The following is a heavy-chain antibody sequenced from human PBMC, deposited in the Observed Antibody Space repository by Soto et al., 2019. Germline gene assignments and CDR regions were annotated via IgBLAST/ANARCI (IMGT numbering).Heavy chain of an antibody. CDR3: ARAVAVPADFDY. CDR2: INAGNGNT. V-gene: IGHV1-3*05. J-gene: IGHJ4*02. CDR1: GYKFTGYA. D-gene: IGHD6-19*01. Sequence: QVQLVQSGAEEKKPGASVKVSCKASGYKFTGYAMHWVRQAPGQRLEWMGWINAGNGNTKYSQKFQDRVTITRDTSASTAYLELSSLRSEDTAVYYCARAVAVPADFDYWGQGTLVTVSS.